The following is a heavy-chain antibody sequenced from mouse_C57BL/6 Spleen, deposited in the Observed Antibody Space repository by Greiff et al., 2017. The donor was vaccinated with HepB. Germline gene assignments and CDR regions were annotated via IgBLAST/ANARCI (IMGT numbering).Heavy chain of an antibody. CDR2: ISGGGGNT. D-gene: IGHD1-1*01. J-gene: IGHJ1*03. V-gene: IGHV5-9*01. Sequence: EVQGVESGGGLVKPGGSLKLSCAASGFTFSSYTMSWVRQTPEKRLEWVATISGGGGNTYYPDSVKGRVTISRDNAKNTLYLQMSSLRSEDTALYYCARHYYGSNWYFDVWGTGTTVTVSS. CDR3: ARHYYGSNWYFDV. CDR1: GFTFSSYT.